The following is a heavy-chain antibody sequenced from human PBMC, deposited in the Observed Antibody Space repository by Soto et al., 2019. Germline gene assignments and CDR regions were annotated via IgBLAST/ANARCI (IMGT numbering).Heavy chain of an antibody. D-gene: IGHD6-13*01. CDR2: MNPNSGNT. CDR3: ARRYSSSRSVRDYYGMAV. J-gene: IGHJ6*02. CDR1: GYTFTSYD. Sequence: ASVKVSCKASGYTFTSYDINWVRQATGQGLEWMGWMNPNSGNTGYAQKFQGRVTMTRSTSISTAYMELSSLRSEDTAVYYCARRYSSSRSVRDYYGMAVRGQGTTVTVSS. V-gene: IGHV1-8*01.